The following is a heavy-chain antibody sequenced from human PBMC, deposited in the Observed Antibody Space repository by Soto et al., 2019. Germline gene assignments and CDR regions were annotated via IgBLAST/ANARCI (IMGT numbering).Heavy chain of an antibody. J-gene: IGHJ4*02. CDR3: AKSGRDCTTNTCYSWADY. Sequence: ASVKVSCKASGYSFTDHYIFWVRQAPGQGLEWMGWMNPNSGATNYAAGLQGRVTMTRDTSINTAYMELSRLRSDDTALYYCAKSGRDCTTNTCYSWADYWGQGTLVTAPQ. CDR2: MNPNSGAT. D-gene: IGHD2-15*01. V-gene: IGHV1-2*02. CDR1: GYSFTDHY.